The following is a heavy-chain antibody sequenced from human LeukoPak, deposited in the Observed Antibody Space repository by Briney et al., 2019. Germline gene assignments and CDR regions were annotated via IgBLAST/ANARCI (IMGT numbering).Heavy chain of an antibody. V-gene: IGHV3-43*02. CDR3: AKVGRNMVRGVINYFDY. Sequence: GGSLRLSCAASGFTFDDSAMHWVRHAPGKGLEWVSLISGDGDTTYYADSVKGRFTISRDNSKNSLYLQMNSLKTEDTALYYCAKVGRNMVRGVINYFDYWGQGALVTVSS. J-gene: IGHJ4*02. CDR2: ISGDGDTT. D-gene: IGHD3-10*01. CDR1: GFTFDDSA.